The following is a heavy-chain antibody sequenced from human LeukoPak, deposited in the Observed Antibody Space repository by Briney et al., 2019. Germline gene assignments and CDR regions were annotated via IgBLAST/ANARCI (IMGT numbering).Heavy chain of an antibody. D-gene: IGHD6-13*01. J-gene: IGHJ5*02. CDR3: ARKAAAGTFDP. V-gene: IGHV4-31*03. CDR1: GGSISSDGYY. Sequence: PSETLSLTCTVSGGSISSDGYYWSWIRQHPGKGLEWIGYIYYSGSTYYNPSLKSRVTISVDTSKNQFSLKLSSVTAADTAVYYCARKAAAGTFDPWGQGTLVTVSS. CDR2: IYYSGST.